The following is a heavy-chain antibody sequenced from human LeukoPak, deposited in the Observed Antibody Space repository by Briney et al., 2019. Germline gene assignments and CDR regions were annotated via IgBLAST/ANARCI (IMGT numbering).Heavy chain of an antibody. CDR2: IIPIFGTA. CDR1: GGTFSSYA. Sequence: SVKVSCKASGGTFSSYAISWVRQAPGQGLEWMGWIIPIFGTANYAQKFQGRVTITTDESTSTAYMELSSLRSEDTAVYYCARDIYYGSGSFNWFDPWGQGTLVTVSS. J-gene: IGHJ5*02. V-gene: IGHV1-69*05. D-gene: IGHD3-10*01. CDR3: ARDIYYGSGSFNWFDP.